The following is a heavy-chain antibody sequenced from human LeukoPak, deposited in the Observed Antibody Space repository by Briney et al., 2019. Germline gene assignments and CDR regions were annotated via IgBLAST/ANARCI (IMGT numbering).Heavy chain of an antibody. CDR2: ISGSGGST. CDR1: GFTLSSYA. Sequence: GSLRLSCAASGFTLSSYAMSWVRQAPGKGLEWVSAISGSGGSTYYADSVKGRFTISRDNSKNTLYLQMNSLRAEDTAVYYCAKDRYYDSSGYYGWFDPWGQGTLVTVSS. D-gene: IGHD3-22*01. CDR3: AKDRYYDSSGYYGWFDP. J-gene: IGHJ5*02. V-gene: IGHV3-23*01.